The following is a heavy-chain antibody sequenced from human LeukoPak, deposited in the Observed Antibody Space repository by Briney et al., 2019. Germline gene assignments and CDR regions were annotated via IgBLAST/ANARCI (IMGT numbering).Heavy chain of an antibody. CDR3: AREIAAAGFYYYMDV. J-gene: IGHJ6*03. Sequence: GGSLRLSCAASGFTFSSYGMSWVRQAPGKGLEWVSAISGSGGSTYYADSVKGRFTISRDNSKNTLYLQMNSLRAEDTAVYYCAREIAAAGFYYYMDVWGKGTTVTVSS. V-gene: IGHV3-23*01. CDR1: GFTFSSYG. D-gene: IGHD6-13*01. CDR2: ISGSGGST.